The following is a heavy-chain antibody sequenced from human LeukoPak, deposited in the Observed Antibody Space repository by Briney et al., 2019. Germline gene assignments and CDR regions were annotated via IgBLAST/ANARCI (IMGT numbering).Heavy chain of an antibody. Sequence: QPGGSLRLSCAASGFTFSNYWMSWVRQAPGKGLEWVANIKHDGGDKHYVDSVKGRFTIARDSAKNSLNLQMNSLRAEDTAMYYCARGGNYDILTGYIFDYWGQGTLVTVSS. D-gene: IGHD3-9*01. CDR1: GFTFSNYW. V-gene: IGHV3-7*03. J-gene: IGHJ4*02. CDR2: IKHDGGDK. CDR3: ARGGNYDILTGYIFDY.